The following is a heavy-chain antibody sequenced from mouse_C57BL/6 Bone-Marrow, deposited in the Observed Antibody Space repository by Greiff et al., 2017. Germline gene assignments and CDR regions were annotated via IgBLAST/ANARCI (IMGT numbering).Heavy chain of an antibody. V-gene: IGHV1-81*01. J-gene: IGHJ3*01. CDR3: AKLGAWFAY. Sequence: QVQLQQSGAELARPGASVKLSCKASGYTFTSYGISWVKQRTGQGLEWIGEIYPRSGNTYYNEKFKGKATLAADTASSTAYMELRSLTAEDSAVYFCAKLGAWFAYWGQGTLVTVSA. D-gene: IGHD4-1*01. CDR1: GYTFTSYG. CDR2: IYPRSGNT.